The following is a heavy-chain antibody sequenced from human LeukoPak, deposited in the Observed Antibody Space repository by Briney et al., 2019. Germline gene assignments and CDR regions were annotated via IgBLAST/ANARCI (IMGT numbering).Heavy chain of an antibody. CDR1: GFTFSLYS. CDR3: ARGTRWYYLG. V-gene: IGHV4-34*01. J-gene: IGHJ4*02. CDR2: INHSGGT. D-gene: IGHD4-23*01. Sequence: GSLRLSCAASGFTFSLYSMNWIRQPPGKGLEWIGEINHSGGTNYNPSLESRVTISLDTSKNQFSLNLTSVTAADTAVYYCARGTRWYYLGWGQGILVTVSS.